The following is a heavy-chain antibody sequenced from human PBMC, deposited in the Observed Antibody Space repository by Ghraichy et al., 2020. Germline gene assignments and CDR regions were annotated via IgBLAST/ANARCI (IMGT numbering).Heavy chain of an antibody. J-gene: IGHJ5*02. Sequence: SVKVSCKASEDIISSYAISWVRKAPGQGLEWVGRIISILGLTTVAQKFQGRVTLTADESTGSAYMELSSLTSEDTAIYYCVRDRVGSGIDLWGQGTLVTVSS. CDR2: IISILGLT. CDR1: EDIISSYA. V-gene: IGHV1-69*04. CDR3: VRDRVGSGIDL. D-gene: IGHD1-26*01.